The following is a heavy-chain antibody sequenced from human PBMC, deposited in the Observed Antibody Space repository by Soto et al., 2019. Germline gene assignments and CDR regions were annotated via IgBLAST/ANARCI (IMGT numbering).Heavy chain of an antibody. CDR3: TRTSITIFGVVINFDY. CDR2: IRSKAYGGTT. V-gene: IGHV3-49*03. CDR1: GFTFGDYA. J-gene: IGHJ4*02. Sequence: GGSLRLSCTASGFTFGDYAMSWFRQAPGKGLEWVGFIRSKAYGGTTEYAASVKGRFTISRDDSKSIAYLQMNSLKTEDTAVYYCTRTSITIFGVVINFDYWGQGTLVTVSS. D-gene: IGHD3-3*01.